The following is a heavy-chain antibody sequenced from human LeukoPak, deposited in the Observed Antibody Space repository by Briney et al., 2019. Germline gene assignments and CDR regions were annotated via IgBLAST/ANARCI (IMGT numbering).Heavy chain of an antibody. CDR2: IDSHSVSG. V-gene: IGHV3-48*01. D-gene: IGHD2-21*01. Sequence: GGSLRLACTTSGFIFTDYTMNWVRQAPGKGLEWISYIDSHSVSGFYADSVKGRFTISRDNARNKHYLQMSSLRAEDTAIYYCVLSFISAKSVIQGGGFDVWGQGTMVTVSS. J-gene: IGHJ3*01. CDR3: VLSFISAKSVIQGGGFDV. CDR1: GFIFTDYT.